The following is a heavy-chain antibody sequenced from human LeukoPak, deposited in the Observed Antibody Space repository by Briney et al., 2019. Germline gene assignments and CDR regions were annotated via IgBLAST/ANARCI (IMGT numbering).Heavy chain of an antibody. Sequence: SETLSLTCTVSGGSISSYYWSWIRQPAGKGLEWIGRIYTSGSTNYNPSLKSRVTMSVDMSKNQFSLKLSSVTAADTAVYYCARDRYYYDSSGKLFFDYGGQGTLVTVSS. D-gene: IGHD3-22*01. V-gene: IGHV4-4*07. CDR2: IYTSGST. J-gene: IGHJ4*02. CDR1: GGSISSYY. CDR3: ARDRYYYDSSGKLFFDY.